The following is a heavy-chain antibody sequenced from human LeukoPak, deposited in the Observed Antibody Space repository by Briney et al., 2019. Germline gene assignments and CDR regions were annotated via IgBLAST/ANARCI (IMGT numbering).Heavy chain of an antibody. J-gene: IGHJ4*02. V-gene: IGHV3-23*01. CDR1: GFTFSNYA. D-gene: IGHD3-9*01. Sequence: GASLRLSCAASGFTFSNYAMSWVRQAPGKGLEWVSAILGSGVTTYYADSVKGRFTVSRDNSKSTLYLQMNTLRAEDTALYYCAKWGDFDVLTGYYVPDYWGQGTLVTVSS. CDR2: ILGSGVTT. CDR3: AKWGDFDVLTGYYVPDY.